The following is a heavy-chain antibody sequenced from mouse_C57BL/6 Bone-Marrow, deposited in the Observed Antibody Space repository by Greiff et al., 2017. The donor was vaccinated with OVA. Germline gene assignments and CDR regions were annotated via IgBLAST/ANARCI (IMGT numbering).Heavy chain of an antibody. D-gene: IGHD1-1*01. Sequence: VQLQQPGAELVMPGASVKLSCKASGYTFTSYWMHWVKQRPGQGLEWIGEIDPSDSYTNYNQKFKGKSTLTVDKSSSTAYMQLSSLTSEDSAVYDCARDYYGSSPWFAYWGQGTLVTVSA. CDR1: GYTFTSYW. CDR3: ARDYYGSSPWFAY. J-gene: IGHJ3*01. CDR2: IDPSDSYT. V-gene: IGHV1-69*01.